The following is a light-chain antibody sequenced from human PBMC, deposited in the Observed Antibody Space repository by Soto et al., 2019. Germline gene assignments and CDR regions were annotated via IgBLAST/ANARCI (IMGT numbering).Light chain of an antibody. CDR3: QQYNSYSRT. Sequence: DIQMTQSPSTLSASVGDRVTITCRASQSISSWLAWYQQKPGKAPKVLIYKASTLESGVPSRFSGSGSGTAFTLTISSLQPDDFATYYCQQYNSYSRTFGQGTKVEIK. CDR1: QSISSW. J-gene: IGKJ1*01. CDR2: KAS. V-gene: IGKV1-5*03.